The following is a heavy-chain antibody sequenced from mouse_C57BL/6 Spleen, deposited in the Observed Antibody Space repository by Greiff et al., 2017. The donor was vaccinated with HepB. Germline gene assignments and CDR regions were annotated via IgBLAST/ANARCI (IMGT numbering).Heavy chain of an antibody. Sequence: EVMLVESGGGLVQPGGSLSLSCAASGFTFTDYYMSWVRQPPGKALEWLGFIRNKANGYTTEYSASVKGRFTISRDNSQSILYLQMNALRAEDSATYYCARYPLYGSSYPYAMDYWGQGTSVTVSS. D-gene: IGHD1-1*01. J-gene: IGHJ4*01. CDR1: GFTFTDYY. V-gene: IGHV7-3*01. CDR3: ARYPLYGSSYPYAMDY. CDR2: IRNKANGYTT.